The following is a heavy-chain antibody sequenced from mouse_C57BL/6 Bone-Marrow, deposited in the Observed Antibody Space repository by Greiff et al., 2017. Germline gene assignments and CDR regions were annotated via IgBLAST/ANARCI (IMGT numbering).Heavy chain of an antibody. CDR3: ARYGNFYFDY. CDR1: GYTFTSYW. CDR2: IHPNSGST. D-gene: IGHD2-1*01. V-gene: IGHV1-64*01. Sequence: VQLQQPGAELVKPGASVKLSCKASGYTFTSYWMHWVKQRPGQGLEWIGMIHPNSGSTNYNEKFKSKATLTVDKSSSPAYMQLSSLTSEDSAVYYCARYGNFYFDYWGQGTTLTGSS. J-gene: IGHJ2*01.